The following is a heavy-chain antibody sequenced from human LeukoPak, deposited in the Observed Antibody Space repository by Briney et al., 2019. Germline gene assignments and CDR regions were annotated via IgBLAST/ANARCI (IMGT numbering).Heavy chain of an antibody. CDR1: GDSVSSNSAA. CDR3: ARDYGNPGDYYYGLDV. D-gene: IGHD4-11*01. CDR2: TYYRSKWYN. J-gene: IGHJ6*02. Sequence: SQTLSLTCAISGDSVSSNSAAWNWIRQSPSRGLAWLGRTYYRSKWYNDYAVSVRGRISINPDTSKNQFSLHLNSVTPEDTAVYYCARDYGNPGDYYYGLDVWGQGTTVTVSS. V-gene: IGHV6-1*01.